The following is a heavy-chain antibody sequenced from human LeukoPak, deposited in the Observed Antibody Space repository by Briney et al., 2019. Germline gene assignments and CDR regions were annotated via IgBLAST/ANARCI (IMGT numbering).Heavy chain of an antibody. CDR3: AREGAYSSGWSNWFDP. Sequence: YDGSNRYYADSVKGRFTISRDNSKNTLYLQMNSLRAEDTAVYYCAREGAYSSGWSNWFDPWGQGTLVTVSS. CDR2: YDGSNR. V-gene: IGHV3-30*01. D-gene: IGHD6-19*01. J-gene: IGHJ5*02.